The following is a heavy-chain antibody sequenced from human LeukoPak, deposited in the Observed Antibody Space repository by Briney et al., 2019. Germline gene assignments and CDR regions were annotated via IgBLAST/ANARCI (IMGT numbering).Heavy chain of an antibody. Sequence: SVKVSCKASGYTFTSYAISWVRQAPGQGLEWMGGIIPIFGTANYAQKFQGRVTITADESTSTAYMELSSLRSEDTAVYYCAREEGVAGNAFDYWGQGTLVTVSS. CDR2: IIPIFGTA. D-gene: IGHD6-19*01. J-gene: IGHJ4*02. CDR1: GYTFTSYA. V-gene: IGHV1-69*13. CDR3: AREEGVAGNAFDY.